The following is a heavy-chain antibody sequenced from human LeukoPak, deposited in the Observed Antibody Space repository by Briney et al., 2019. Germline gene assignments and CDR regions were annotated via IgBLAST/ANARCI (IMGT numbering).Heavy chain of an antibody. CDR3: ARRASYSSGWLIDY. CDR1: GGSFSGYY. J-gene: IGHJ4*02. D-gene: IGHD6-19*01. Sequence: PSETLSLTCAVYGGSFSGYYWSWIRQPPGKGLEWIGEINHSGSTNYNPSLKSRVTISVDTSKNQFSLKLSSVTAADTVVYYCARRASYSSGWLIDYWGQGTLVTVSS. V-gene: IGHV4-34*01. CDR2: INHSGST.